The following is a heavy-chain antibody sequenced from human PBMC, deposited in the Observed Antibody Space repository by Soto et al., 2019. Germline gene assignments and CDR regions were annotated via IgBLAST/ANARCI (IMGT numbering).Heavy chain of an antibody. CDR3: ARVGLPDTLYYGMDV. CDR1: GFTFSSYG. D-gene: IGHD3-16*01. Sequence: PGGSLRLSCAASGFTFSSYGMHWVRQAPGKGLEWVAVISYDGSNKYYADSVKGRFTISRDNSKNTLYLQMNSLRAEDTAVYYCARVGLPDTLYYGMDVWGQGTTVTVSS. J-gene: IGHJ6*02. CDR2: ISYDGSNK. V-gene: IGHV3-30*03.